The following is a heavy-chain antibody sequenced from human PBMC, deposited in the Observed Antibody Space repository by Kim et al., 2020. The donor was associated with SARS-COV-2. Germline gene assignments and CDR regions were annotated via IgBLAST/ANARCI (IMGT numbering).Heavy chain of an antibody. V-gene: IGHV4-61*02. J-gene: IGHJ4*02. CDR1: GGSISSGSYY. Sequence: SETLSLTCTVSGGSISSGSYYWSWIRQPAGKGLEWIGRIYTSGSTNYNPSLKSRVTISVDTSKNQFSLKLSSVTAADTAVYYCARDYYDILTGFIICDYWGQGTLVTVSS. CDR2: IYTSGST. CDR3: ARDYYDILTGFIICDY. D-gene: IGHD3-9*01.